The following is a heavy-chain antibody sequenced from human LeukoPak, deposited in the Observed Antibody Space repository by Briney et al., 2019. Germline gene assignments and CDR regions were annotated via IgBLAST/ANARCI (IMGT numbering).Heavy chain of an antibody. CDR3: AKDVAYNRGAFDV. CDR2: VSWNSGTI. Sequence: PGRSLRLSCAASGFTLDDYAMHWVRQAPGTGLEWVSGVSWNSGTIDYADSVKGRFTISRDNAKNSLYLQMNSLRAEDTALYYCAKDVAYNRGAFDVCGPGTMVTVSS. V-gene: IGHV3-9*01. J-gene: IGHJ3*01. CDR1: GFTLDDYA. D-gene: IGHD1-14*01.